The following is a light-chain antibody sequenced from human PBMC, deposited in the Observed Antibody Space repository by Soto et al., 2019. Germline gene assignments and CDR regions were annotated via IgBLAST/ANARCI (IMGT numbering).Light chain of an antibody. CDR2: GAS. CDR3: QQYNNWPRT. J-gene: IGKJ1*01. Sequence: EIVMTQSPATLSMSPGERATLSCRASQSVSSNLAWYQQKPGQAPRLLIYGASTRATGIPARFSGSGSGTEFTLTISSQQSEDFAVYYCQQYNNWPRTLGQGTKVEIK. V-gene: IGKV3-15*01. CDR1: QSVSSN.